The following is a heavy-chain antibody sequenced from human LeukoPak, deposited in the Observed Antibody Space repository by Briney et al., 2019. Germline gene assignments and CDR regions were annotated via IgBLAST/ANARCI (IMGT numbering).Heavy chain of an antibody. J-gene: IGHJ4*02. Sequence: ASVKVSCKASGYTFTSYGIIWVRQAPGQGLEYMGWISADNGNTNYAQRFQGRVTMTTDTSTTTAYMELRSLRSEDTAVYYCATDIATVVTPRSSWGQGTLVTVSS. CDR1: GYTFTSYG. CDR3: ATDIATVVTPRSS. D-gene: IGHD4-23*01. V-gene: IGHV1-18*01. CDR2: ISADNGNT.